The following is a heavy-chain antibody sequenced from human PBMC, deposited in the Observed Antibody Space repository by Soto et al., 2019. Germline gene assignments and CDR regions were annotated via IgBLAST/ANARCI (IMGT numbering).Heavy chain of an antibody. Sequence: PEGSLRLSCAASGFTFSSYAMTWVRQAPGKGLGWVSTISGTGGDTYYADSVKGRFTISRDNSKNTVYLQMNSLRAEDTAVYYCVKAVYLLDFDYWGQGTLVTVSS. CDR3: VKAVYLLDFDY. D-gene: IGHD1-20*01. CDR2: ISGTGGDT. V-gene: IGHV3-23*01. CDR1: GFTFSSYA. J-gene: IGHJ4*02.